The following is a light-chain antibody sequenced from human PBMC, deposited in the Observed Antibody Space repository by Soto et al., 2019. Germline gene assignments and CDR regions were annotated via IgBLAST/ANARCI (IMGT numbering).Light chain of an antibody. V-gene: IGKV3-20*01. J-gene: IGKJ1*01. Sequence: EMGLTQSPGTLSLSPGERATLSCRASQSVSSNYLAWYQQKPGQAPRLLIYGASSRATGIPDRFSGSGSGTDFTLTISRLEPEDFAVYYCQEYGSSRTFGQGTKV. CDR2: GAS. CDR3: QEYGSSRT. CDR1: QSVSSNY.